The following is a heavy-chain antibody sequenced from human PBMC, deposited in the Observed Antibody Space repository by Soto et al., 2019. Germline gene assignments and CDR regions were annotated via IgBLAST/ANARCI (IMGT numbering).Heavy chain of an antibody. D-gene: IGHD3-22*01. CDR2: IWYDGSNR. J-gene: IGHJ4*02. V-gene: IGHV3-33*01. Sequence: QVQLVESGGGVVQPGRSLRVSCAASGFTFSSYGMHWVRQAPGKGLEWVAVIWYDGSNRYYADSVKGRFTISRDNSKYTLYLQMNSLRAEDTAVYYCARDYYESSGYYPFDYWGQGTLVTVSS. CDR3: ARDYYESSGYYPFDY. CDR1: GFTFSSYG.